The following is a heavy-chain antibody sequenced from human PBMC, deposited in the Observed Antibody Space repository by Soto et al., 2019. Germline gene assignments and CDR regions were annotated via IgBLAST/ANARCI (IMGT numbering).Heavy chain of an antibody. V-gene: IGHV5-51*01. CDR2: IYPGDSDT. Sequence: PGESLKISCKGSGYSFTSYWIGWVRQMPGKGLEWMGIIYPGDSDTRYSPSFQGQVTIAADKSISTAYLQWSSLKASDTAMYYCARTSAAGKYYYGMDVWGQGTTVTVSS. CDR1: GYSFTSYW. CDR3: ARTSAAGKYYYGMDV. J-gene: IGHJ6*02. D-gene: IGHD6-13*01.